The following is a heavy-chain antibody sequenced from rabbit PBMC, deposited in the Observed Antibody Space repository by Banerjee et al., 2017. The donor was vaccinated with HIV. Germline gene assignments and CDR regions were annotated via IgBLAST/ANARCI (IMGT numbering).Heavy chain of an antibody. CDR1: GFSFSSYYY. D-gene: IGHD6-1*01. CDR3: ARDYASSYNL. CDR2: IYGGGEGNT. V-gene: IGHV1S40*01. J-gene: IGHJ4*01. Sequence: QSLEESGGDLVKPEGSLTLTCTASGFSFSSYYYMCWVRQAPGKGLEWIACIYGGGEGNTYYASWAKGRFTISKTSSTTVTLQMTSLTAADTATYFCARDYASSYNLWGPGTLVTV.